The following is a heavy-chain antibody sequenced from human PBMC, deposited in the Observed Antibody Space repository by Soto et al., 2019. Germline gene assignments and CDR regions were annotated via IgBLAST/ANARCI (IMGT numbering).Heavy chain of an antibody. J-gene: IGHJ6*02. V-gene: IGHV4-59*01. CDR1: GGSISSYY. CDR2: IHYSGST. D-gene: IGHD5-12*01. Sequence: QVQLQESGPGLVKPSETLSLTCTVSGGSISSYYWSWIRQPPGQGLEWIGYIHYSGSTNYNPSLQGRVTISVDTAKNQCSLKLSSVTAADTAVYYCARGVEVEMATENSYYYGLDVWGQGTTVTVSS. CDR3: ARGVEVEMATENSYYYGLDV.